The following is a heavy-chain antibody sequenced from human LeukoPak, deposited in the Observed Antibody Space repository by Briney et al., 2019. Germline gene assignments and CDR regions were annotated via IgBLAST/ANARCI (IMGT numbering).Heavy chain of an antibody. D-gene: IGHD3-16*01. J-gene: IGHJ4*02. CDR3: AKREGYGSIDY. CDR1: GFTFSKFA. Sequence: GGSLRLSCAASGFTFSKFAMSWVRQSPGKGLEWVSSISGGADSTDYVDSVKGRCTISRDNSKNTLFLQMNSLRAEDTAVYYCAKREGYGSIDYWGQGTLVTVSS. CDR2: ISGGADST. V-gene: IGHV3-23*01.